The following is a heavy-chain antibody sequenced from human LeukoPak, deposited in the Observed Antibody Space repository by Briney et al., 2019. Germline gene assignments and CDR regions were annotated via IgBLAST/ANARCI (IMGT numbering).Heavy chain of an antibody. CDR2: ISSSSSYI. J-gene: IGHJ4*02. CDR1: GFTFSSYS. D-gene: IGHD5-24*01. CDR3: ARETVPDGYKSGSLDY. Sequence: PGGSLRLSCAASGFTFSSYSMNWVRQAPGKGLEWVSSISSSSSYIYYADSVKGRFTISRDNAKNSLYLQMNSLRAEDTAVYYCARETVPDGYKSGSLDYWGQGTLVTVSS. V-gene: IGHV3-21*01.